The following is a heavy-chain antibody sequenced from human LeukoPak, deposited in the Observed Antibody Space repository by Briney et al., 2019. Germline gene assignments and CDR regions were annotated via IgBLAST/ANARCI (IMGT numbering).Heavy chain of an antibody. CDR1: GYTFSDYY. V-gene: IGHV1-2*02. J-gene: IGHJ4*02. CDR2: INPKNGDT. Sequence: ASVKVSCKASGYTFSDYYLHWVRQAPGQGLEWMAWINPKNGDTNYAQKFQGRVSMTRDTSISTAYMELSRLRSDDTAVYYRARAGTVMLLDYWGQGTQVTVSS. D-gene: IGHD3-16*01. CDR3: ARAGTVMLLDY.